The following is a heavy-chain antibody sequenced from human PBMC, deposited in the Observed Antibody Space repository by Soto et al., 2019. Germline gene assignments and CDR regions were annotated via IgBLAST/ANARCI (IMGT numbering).Heavy chain of an antibody. D-gene: IGHD3-22*01. Sequence: SETLSLTCAVYGGSFSDYSWTWIRQPPGKGLEWIGEINHSGSTYYNPSLKSRVTISVDTSKNQFSLKLSSVTAADTAVYYCARAASYYDSSGPFDYRGQGTLVTVSS. CDR1: GGSFSDYS. CDR2: INHSGST. CDR3: ARAASYYDSSGPFDY. J-gene: IGHJ4*02. V-gene: IGHV4-34*01.